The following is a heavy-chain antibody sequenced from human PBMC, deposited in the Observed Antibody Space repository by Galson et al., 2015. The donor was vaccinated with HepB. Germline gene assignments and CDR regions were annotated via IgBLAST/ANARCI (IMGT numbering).Heavy chain of an antibody. CDR2: ISYDGSNK. CDR3: ARDGSGSYRYYFDY. D-gene: IGHD3-10*01. J-gene: IGHJ4*02. Sequence: SLRLSCAASGFTFSSYAMHWVRQAPGKGLEWVAVISYDGSNKYCADSVKGRFTISRDNSKNTLYLQMNSLRAEDTAVYYCARDGSGSYRYYFDYWGQGTLVTVSS. CDR1: GFTFSSYA. V-gene: IGHV3-30*04.